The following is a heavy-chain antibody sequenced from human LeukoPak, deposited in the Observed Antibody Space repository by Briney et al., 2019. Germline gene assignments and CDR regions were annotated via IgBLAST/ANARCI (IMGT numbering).Heavy chain of an antibody. CDR1: GFTFSSYG. CDR2: ISYDGSNK. V-gene: IGHV3-30*18. Sequence: GRSLRLSCAASGFTFSSYGMHWVRQAPGKGLEWVAVISYDGSNKYYADSVKGRFTISRDNSKNTLYLQMNSLRAEDTAVYYCAKHKAVAGTLYFDYWGQGTLVTVSS. J-gene: IGHJ4*02. CDR3: AKHKAVAGTLYFDY. D-gene: IGHD6-19*01.